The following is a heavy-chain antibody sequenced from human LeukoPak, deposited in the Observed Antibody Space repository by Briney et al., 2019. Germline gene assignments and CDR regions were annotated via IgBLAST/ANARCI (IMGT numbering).Heavy chain of an antibody. CDR2: ISSSSSYI. CDR1: GFTFSSYS. CDR3: ARVHIGSGSYHLDY. D-gene: IGHD3-10*01. V-gene: IGHV3-21*01. J-gene: IGHJ4*02. Sequence: SGGSLRLSCAASGFTFSSYSMNWVRQAPGKGLEWVSSISSSSSYIYYADSVKGRFTISRDNAKNPLYLQMNSLRAEDTAVYYCARVHIGSGSYHLDYWGQGTLVTVSS.